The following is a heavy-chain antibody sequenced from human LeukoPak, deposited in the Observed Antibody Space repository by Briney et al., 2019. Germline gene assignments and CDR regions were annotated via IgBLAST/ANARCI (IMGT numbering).Heavy chain of an antibody. Sequence: SETLSLTCAVYGGSFSGYYWSWIRQPPGKGLEWIGEINHSGSTNYNPSLKSRVTISVDTSKNQLSLKLSSVTAADTAVYYCARGRGYCSSTSCYAYFDYWGQGTLVTVSS. CDR3: ARGRGYCSSTSCYAYFDY. CDR2: INHSGST. J-gene: IGHJ4*02. V-gene: IGHV4-34*01. D-gene: IGHD2-2*01. CDR1: GGSFSGYY.